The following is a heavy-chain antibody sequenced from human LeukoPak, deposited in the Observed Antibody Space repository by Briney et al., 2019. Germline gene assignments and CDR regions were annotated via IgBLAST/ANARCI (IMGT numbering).Heavy chain of an antibody. CDR3: ARGDILTGYSIYYFDY. V-gene: IGHV1-69*13. J-gene: IGHJ4*02. CDR2: IIPIFGAA. Sequence: SVKVSCKASVCTFSSYAISWVRQAPGQGLEWMGGIIPIFGAANYAQKFQGRVTITADESTSTAYMELSSLRSEDTAVYYCARGDILTGYSIYYFDYWGQGTLVTVSS. D-gene: IGHD3-9*01. CDR1: VCTFSSYA.